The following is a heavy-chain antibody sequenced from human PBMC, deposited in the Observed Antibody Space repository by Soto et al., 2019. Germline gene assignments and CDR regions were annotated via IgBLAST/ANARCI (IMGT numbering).Heavy chain of an antibody. CDR1: GGSFSGYY. CDR3: ARGRDYSYGHPYFDS. J-gene: IGHJ4*02. Sequence: PSETLSLTCGVYGGSFSGYYWSWIRQPPGKGLEWSGEINHSGSTNYNPSLKSRVTISVDTSKNQFSLKLSSVTAADTAVYYCARGRDYSYGHPYFDSWGQGTLVTVSS. V-gene: IGHV4-34*01. CDR2: INHSGST. D-gene: IGHD5-18*01.